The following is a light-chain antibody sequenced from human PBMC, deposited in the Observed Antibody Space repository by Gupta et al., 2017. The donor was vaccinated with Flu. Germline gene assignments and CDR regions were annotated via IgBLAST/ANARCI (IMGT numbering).Light chain of an antibody. J-gene: IGLJ1*01. CDR1: NIGSKS. CDR3: QVWDSSNNHV. V-gene: IGLV3-21*03. CDR2: DDS. Sequence: SYVLTQPPSVSVAPGKTARITCGGNNIGSKSVHWYQQRQSQATGLVVYDDSDRPSGIPGRFAGSNAGNTATLTISGVEAGDEADYYCQVWDSSNNHVFGTGTKVTVL.